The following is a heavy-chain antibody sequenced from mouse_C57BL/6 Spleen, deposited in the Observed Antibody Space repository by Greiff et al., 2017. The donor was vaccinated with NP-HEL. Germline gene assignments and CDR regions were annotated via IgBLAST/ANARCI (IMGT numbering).Heavy chain of an antibody. CDR2: FHPYNDDT. V-gene: IGHV1-47*01. J-gene: IGHJ4*01. D-gene: IGHD1-1*01. CDR3: ARPHYYGSSYDYAMDY. Sequence: VQLQQSGAELVKPGASVKMSCKASGYTFTTYPIEWMKQNHGKSLEWIGNFHPYNDDTKYNEKFKGKATLTVEKSSSTVYLELSRLTSDDSAVYYCARPHYYGSSYDYAMDYWGQRTSVTVSS. CDR1: GYTFTTYP.